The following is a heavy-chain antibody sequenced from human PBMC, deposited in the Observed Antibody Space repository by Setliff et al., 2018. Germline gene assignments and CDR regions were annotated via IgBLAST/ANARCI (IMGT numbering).Heavy chain of an antibody. J-gene: IGHJ4*01. CDR2: VNHRGDT. V-gene: IGHV4-34*01. CDR1: GDPFTDYY. CDR3: RFWSRYYKDDY. Sequence: KTSETLSLTCAVYGDPFTDYYWSWLRQPPGKGLEWIEEVNHRGDTNYSPSLRGRVTMTEDAAKKQLSLKISSMTAADAGVYYCRFWSRYYKDDYWGHGTLVTVSS. D-gene: IGHD3-3*01.